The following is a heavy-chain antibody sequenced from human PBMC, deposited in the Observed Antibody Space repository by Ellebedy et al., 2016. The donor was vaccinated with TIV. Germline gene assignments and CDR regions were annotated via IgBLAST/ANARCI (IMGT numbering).Heavy chain of an antibody. V-gene: IGHV1-18*01. Sequence: AASVKVSCKASGYTFTSYGISWVRQAPGQGLEWMGWISAYNGNTNYAQKFQGRVTITADKSTSTAYMELSSLRSEDTAVYYCARDSMDKYYFDYWGQGTLVTVSS. J-gene: IGHJ4*02. CDR1: GYTFTSYG. D-gene: IGHD2-2*03. CDR2: ISAYNGNT. CDR3: ARDSMDKYYFDY.